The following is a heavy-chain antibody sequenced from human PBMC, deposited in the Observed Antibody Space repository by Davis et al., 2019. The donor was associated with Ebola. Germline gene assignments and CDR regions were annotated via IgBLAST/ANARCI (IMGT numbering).Heavy chain of an antibody. CDR1: GNSFTSHW. V-gene: IGHV5-51*01. CDR3: ARGTYYYGSGSYYNGKFDY. CDR2: IYPGDSDT. D-gene: IGHD3-10*01. J-gene: IGHJ4*02. Sequence: GESLKISCKDSGNSFTSHWIGWVRQMPGKGLDWMGIIYPGDSDTRYSPSFQGQVTISADKSISTAYLQWSSLKASDTAMYYCARGTYYYGSGSYYNGKFDYWGQGTLVTVSS.